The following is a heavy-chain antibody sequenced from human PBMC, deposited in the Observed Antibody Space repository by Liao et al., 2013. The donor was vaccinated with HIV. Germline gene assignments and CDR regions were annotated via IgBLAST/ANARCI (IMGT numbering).Heavy chain of an antibody. CDR2: IYTSGST. J-gene: IGHJ4*02. V-gene: IGHV4-61*02. CDR1: GGSISSGSYY. CDR3: ARDCSSTSCYTDFDY. Sequence: QVRLQESGPGLVKPSQTLSLTCTVSGGSISSGSYYWSWIRQPAGKGLEWIGRIYTSGSTNYNPSLKSRVTMSIDTSKNQFSLKLSSVTAADTAVYYCARDCSSTSCYTDFDYWGQGTLVTVSS. D-gene: IGHD2-2*02.